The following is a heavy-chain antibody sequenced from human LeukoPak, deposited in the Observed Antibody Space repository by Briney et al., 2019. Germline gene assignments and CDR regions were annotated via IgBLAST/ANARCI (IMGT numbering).Heavy chain of an antibody. J-gene: IGHJ6*03. CDR2: ISGNAGST. CDR3: AKPKEPYYCYYYMDV. V-gene: IGHV3-23*01. D-gene: IGHD1-26*01. Sequence: GGSLRLSCAASGFTFISYAMSWVRQAPGKGLEWVSGISGNAGSTYYGGSVRGRFTISRDNSKNTLYLQMNSLRAEDTAVYYCAKPKEPYYCYYYMDVGGKGTTVTVSS. CDR1: GFTFISYA.